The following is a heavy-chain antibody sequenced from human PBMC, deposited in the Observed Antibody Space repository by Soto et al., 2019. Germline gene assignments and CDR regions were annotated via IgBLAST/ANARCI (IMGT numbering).Heavy chain of an antibody. Sequence: GGSLRLSCAASGVSVSSNYMSWVRQAPGKGLEWVSDIYSGGSTHYADSVKGRFTISRDNSKNTLYLQMNNLRAEDTAVYYCARLTTGWFSDYWGQGTLVTV. V-gene: IGHV3-66*01. CDR1: GVSVSSNY. CDR3: ARLTTGWFSDY. CDR2: IYSGGST. J-gene: IGHJ4*02. D-gene: IGHD6-19*01.